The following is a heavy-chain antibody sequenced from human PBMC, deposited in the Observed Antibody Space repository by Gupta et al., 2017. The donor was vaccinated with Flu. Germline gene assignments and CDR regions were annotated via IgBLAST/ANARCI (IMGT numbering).Heavy chain of an antibody. CDR1: SFP. J-gene: IGHJ3*01. V-gene: IGHV1-69*11. CDR3: AKGRGVRGTADAFDV. D-gene: IGHD1-1*01. CDR2: IVPILGTA. Sequence: SFPFSWVRQAPGQGLEWMGLIVPILGTAYYAQEFQGRVTITADESTTTVYMELSSLRSEDTAVYYCAKGRGVRGTADAFDVCGQGTVVTVSS.